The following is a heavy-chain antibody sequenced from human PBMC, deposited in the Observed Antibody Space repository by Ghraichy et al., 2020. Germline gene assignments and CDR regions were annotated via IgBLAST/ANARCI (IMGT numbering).Heavy chain of an antibody. CDR3: ARGMYYYDSSGTFDY. J-gene: IGHJ4*02. Sequence: GGSLRLSCAASGFTFSSYGMHWVRQAPGKGLEWVAVIWYDGSNKYYADSVKGRFTISRDNSKNTLYLQMNSLRAEDTAVYYCARGMYYYDSSGTFDYWGQGTLVTVSS. CDR2: IWYDGSNK. V-gene: IGHV3-33*01. CDR1: GFTFSSYG. D-gene: IGHD3-22*01.